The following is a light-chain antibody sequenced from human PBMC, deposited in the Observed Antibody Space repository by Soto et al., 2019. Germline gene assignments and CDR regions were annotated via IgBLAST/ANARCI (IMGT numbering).Light chain of an antibody. CDR1: QSVSSSH. CDR2: EIS. CDR3: QYYGTSPLYT. Sequence: EIVLTQSPGTLSLSPGERASLSCRASQSVSSSHLAWYQKKPGQAPRLLFCEISDRASVIPDRFSGSGSGTDFTLTISRLEPEDSAVYYCQYYGTSPLYTFGQGTRLEIK. J-gene: IGKJ2*01. V-gene: IGKV3-20*01.